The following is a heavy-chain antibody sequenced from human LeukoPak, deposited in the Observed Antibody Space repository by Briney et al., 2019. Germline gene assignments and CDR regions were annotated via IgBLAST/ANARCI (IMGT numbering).Heavy chain of an antibody. Sequence: PSDTLSLTCTVSGGSISSYFWSWIRQPPGKGLEWIGYVYYSGSTNYNPSLKSRVTISVDTSKNQFSLKLSAVTAADTAVYYCARELEVAADWGWFDPWGQGTLVTVSS. J-gene: IGHJ5*02. CDR1: GGSISSYF. CDR2: VYYSGST. CDR3: ARELEVAADWGWFDP. V-gene: IGHV4-59*01. D-gene: IGHD6-19*01.